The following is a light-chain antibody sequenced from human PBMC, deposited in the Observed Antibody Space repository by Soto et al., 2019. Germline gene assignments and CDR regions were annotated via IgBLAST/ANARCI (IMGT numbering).Light chain of an antibody. CDR3: QQFNNYPWT. V-gene: IGKV1-5*03. J-gene: IGKJ1*01. CDR1: QSISSW. CDR2: KAS. Sequence: DIQMTQSPSTLSASVGDRVTITCRASQSISSWLAWYQQKPGKAPKLLIYKASSLESGVPSRFSGSGSGTEFTLTISSLQPDDFATYYCQQFNNYPWTFGQGTRVKIK.